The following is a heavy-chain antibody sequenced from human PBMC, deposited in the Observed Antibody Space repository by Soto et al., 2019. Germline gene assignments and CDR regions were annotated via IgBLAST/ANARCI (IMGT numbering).Heavy chain of an antibody. Sequence: QVQLQESGPGLVKPSGTLSLTCAVSSGSISSSNWWSWVRQPPGKGLEWIGEIYHSGSTNYNPPLKSLVTISVDKCKNKFSLKLSSVTAADTAVYYCARGRDDDYIWGSYRYKARWFDPWGQVPLVTVSS. J-gene: IGHJ5*02. CDR3: ARGRDDDYIWGSYRYKARWFDP. CDR1: SGSISSSNW. D-gene: IGHD3-16*02. V-gene: IGHV4-4*02. CDR2: IYHSGST.